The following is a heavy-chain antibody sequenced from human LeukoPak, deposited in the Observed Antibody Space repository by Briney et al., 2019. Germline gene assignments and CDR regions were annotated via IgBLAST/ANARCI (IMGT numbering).Heavy chain of an antibody. CDR2: ISGSSLYI. V-gene: IGHV3-21*01. Sequence: GGSLRLSCAASGFTFSPYSMNWVRQAPGKGLEWVSFISGSSLYIYYADSVKGRFTISRDNAKNSLYLQMNSLRAEDTAVYYCARDPPYYDNSGYYYDYWGQGTLVTVSS. D-gene: IGHD3-22*01. J-gene: IGHJ4*02. CDR3: ARDPPYYDNSGYYYDY. CDR1: GFTFSPYS.